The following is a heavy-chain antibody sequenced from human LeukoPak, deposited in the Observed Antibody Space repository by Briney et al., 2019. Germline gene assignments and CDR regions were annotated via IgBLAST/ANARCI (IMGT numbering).Heavy chain of an antibody. J-gene: IGHJ3*01. CDR3: AREGNYYESSGSEAFDF. CDR2: IRYDGSNK. CDR1: GFTFSSYG. D-gene: IGHD3-22*01. V-gene: IGHV3-30*02. Sequence: QTGGSLRLSCAASGFTFSSYGMHWVRQAPGKGLEWVAFIRYDGSNKYYADSVKGRFTISRDNSKNTLYLQMDSLTAEDTAVFYCAREGNYYESSGSEAFDFWGQGTLVTVSS.